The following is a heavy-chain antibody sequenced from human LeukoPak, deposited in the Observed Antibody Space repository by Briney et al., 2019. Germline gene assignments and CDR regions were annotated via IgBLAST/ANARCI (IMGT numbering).Heavy chain of an antibody. CDR2: IYPGDSDT. V-gene: IGHV5-51*01. Sequence: GESLKISCKGSGYSFTSYWIGWVRQMPGKGLEWMGIIYPGDSDTRYSPSFQGQVTFSADKSISTAYLQWSSLKASDTAMYYCARQMKYYYDSSGYYLYYYYYGMDVWGQGTTVTVSS. D-gene: IGHD3-22*01. CDR1: GYSFTSYW. CDR3: ARQMKYYYDSSGYYLYYYYYGMDV. J-gene: IGHJ6*02.